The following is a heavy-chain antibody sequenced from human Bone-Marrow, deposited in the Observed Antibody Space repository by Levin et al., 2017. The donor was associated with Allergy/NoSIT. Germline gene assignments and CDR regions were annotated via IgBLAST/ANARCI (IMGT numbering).Heavy chain of an antibody. CDR2: VNSGGIT. J-gene: IGHJ6*02. CDR3: ARTCGGTSCSSTGHYGVDV. V-gene: IGHV4-34*01. D-gene: IGHD2-2*01. Sequence: GSLRLSCAVYGGSFSGYYWTWIRQPPGKGLEWIGEVNSGGITNYNPSLMSRLAISVDTPKNQFSLELSSATAADTAIYYCARTCGGTSCSSTGHYGVDVWGQGTTVTVSS. CDR1: GGSFSGYY.